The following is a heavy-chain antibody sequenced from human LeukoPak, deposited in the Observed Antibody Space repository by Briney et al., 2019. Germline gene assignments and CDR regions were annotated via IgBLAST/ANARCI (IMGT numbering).Heavy chain of an antibody. J-gene: IGHJ4*02. CDR2: IKQDGSEK. Sequence: GGSLRLSCAASGFTFSNFAMSWVRQAPGKGLEWVANIKQDGSEKYYVDSVKGRFTISRDNAKNSLYLQMNSLRAEDTAVYYCARGAGSSSDYWGQGTLVTVSS. V-gene: IGHV3-7*03. CDR1: GFTFSNFA. D-gene: IGHD3-10*01. CDR3: ARGAGSSSDY.